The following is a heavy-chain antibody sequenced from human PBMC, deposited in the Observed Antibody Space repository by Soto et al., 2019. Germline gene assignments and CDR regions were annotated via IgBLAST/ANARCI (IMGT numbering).Heavy chain of an antibody. V-gene: IGHV1-2*04. CDR1: GYTFTGYY. J-gene: IGHJ6*02. CDR2: INPNSGGT. CDR3: AREMGSLYDILTGYYLVGYGMDV. D-gene: IGHD3-9*01. Sequence: ASVKVSCKASGYTFTGYYMHWVRQAPGQGLEWMGWINPNSGGTNYAQKFQGWVTMTRDTSISTAYMELSRLRSDDTAVYYCAREMGSLYDILTGYYLVGYGMDVWGQGTTVTVSS.